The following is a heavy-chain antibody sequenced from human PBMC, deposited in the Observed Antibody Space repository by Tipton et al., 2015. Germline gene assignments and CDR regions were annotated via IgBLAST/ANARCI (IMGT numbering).Heavy chain of an antibody. CDR2: INPNSGDT. Sequence: QLVQSGAEVKKPGSSVRVSCKASGGSFSNYAFNWVRQAPGQGLEWMGWINPNSGDTNYAQKFQARVTMTRDTSISTAYMEVSRLKSDDTAVYYCARIRYNWNYSFDYWGQGALVTVSS. D-gene: IGHD1-7*01. CDR3: ARIRYNWNYSFDY. V-gene: IGHV1-2*02. J-gene: IGHJ4*02. CDR1: GGSFSNYA.